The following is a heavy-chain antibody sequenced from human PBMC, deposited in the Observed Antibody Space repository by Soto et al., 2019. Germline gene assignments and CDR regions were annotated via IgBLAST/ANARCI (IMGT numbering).Heavy chain of an antibody. Sequence: ASVKFSCKASGYTFISQNMHWVRQAPGQVLECMVVIKPSIGSTTYXXKFQVRVXXTGDTSRSLVXVEVSSLRSEDTAVYYCISTLGARFDYXX. CDR2: IKPSIGST. CDR1: GYTFISQN. J-gene: IGHJ4*01. V-gene: IGHV1-46*03. D-gene: IGHD1-26*01. CDR3: ISTLGARFDY.